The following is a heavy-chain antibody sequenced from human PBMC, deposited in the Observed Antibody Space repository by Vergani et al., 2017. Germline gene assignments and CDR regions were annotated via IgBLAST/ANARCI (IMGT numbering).Heavy chain of an antibody. Sequence: EVQLVQSGAEVKKPGESLKISCKGSGYSFTSYWIGWVRQMPGKGLEWMGIIYPGDSDTRYSPSFQGQVTISADKSISTAYLQWSSLKASDTAMYYCAXLSARHLGSGSYIGWFDPWGQGTLVTVSS. CDR2: IYPGDSDT. CDR3: AXLSARHLGSGSYIGWFDP. J-gene: IGHJ5*02. CDR1: GYSFTSYW. V-gene: IGHV5-51*01. D-gene: IGHD3-10*01.